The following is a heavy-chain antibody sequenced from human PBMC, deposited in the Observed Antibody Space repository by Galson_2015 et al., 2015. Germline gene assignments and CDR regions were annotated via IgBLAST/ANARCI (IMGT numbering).Heavy chain of an antibody. Sequence: SLRLSCAASGFTFSSDWMHWVRQAPGKGLVWVSRINSDGTDKTYADSVKGRLTISRDNAKNTLYLQMNSLRAEDTAVYYRARDPLWDRTVGFDYWGQGTLVTVSS. CDR1: GFTFSSDW. CDR3: ARDPLWDRTVGFDY. D-gene: IGHD3-16*01. V-gene: IGHV3-74*01. J-gene: IGHJ4*02. CDR2: INSDGTDK.